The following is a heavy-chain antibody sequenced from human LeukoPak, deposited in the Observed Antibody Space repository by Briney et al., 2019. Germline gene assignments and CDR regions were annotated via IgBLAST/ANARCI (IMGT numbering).Heavy chain of an antibody. V-gene: IGHV3-30*02. CDR2: IRYDGSNK. Sequence: RPGGSLRLSCAASGFTFSTYGMHWVRQAPGKGLEWVAFIRYDGSNKYYADSVKGRFTISRDNAKNSLYLQMNSLRAEDTAVYYCASAILTGYSLTTWGQGTLVTVSS. D-gene: IGHD3-9*01. CDR1: GFTFSTYG. J-gene: IGHJ4*02. CDR3: ASAILTGYSLTT.